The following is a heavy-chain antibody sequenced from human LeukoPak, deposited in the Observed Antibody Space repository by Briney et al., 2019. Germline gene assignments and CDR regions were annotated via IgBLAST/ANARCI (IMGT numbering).Heavy chain of an antibody. D-gene: IGHD6-6*01. Sequence: GGSLRLSCAASGFTFDDYTMHWVRQAPGKGLEWVSVIYSGGSTYYADSVKGRFTISRDNSKNTLYLQMNSLRAEDTAVYYCAKVIAARPNYFDYWGQGTLVTVSS. CDR2: IYSGGST. V-gene: IGHV3-66*01. CDR1: GFTFDDYT. J-gene: IGHJ4*02. CDR3: AKVIAARPNYFDY.